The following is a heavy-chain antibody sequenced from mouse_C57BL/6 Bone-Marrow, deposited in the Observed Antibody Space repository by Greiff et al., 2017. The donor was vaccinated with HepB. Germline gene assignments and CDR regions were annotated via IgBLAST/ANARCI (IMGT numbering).Heavy chain of an antibody. Sequence: VQLKESGPVLVKPGASVKMSCKASGYTFTDYYMNWVKQSHGKSLEWIGVINPYNGGTSSNQKFKGKATLTVDKSSSTAYMELNSLTSEDSAVYYWASSPIYYGPYFDYWGQGTTLTVSS. CDR3: ASSPIYYGPYFDY. CDR2: INPYNGGT. V-gene: IGHV1-19*01. CDR1: GYTFTDYY. D-gene: IGHD1-1*01. J-gene: IGHJ2*01.